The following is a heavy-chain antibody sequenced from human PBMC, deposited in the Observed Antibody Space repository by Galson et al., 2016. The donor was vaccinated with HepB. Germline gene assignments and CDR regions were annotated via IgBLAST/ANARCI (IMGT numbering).Heavy chain of an antibody. D-gene: IGHD3-22*01. CDR2: ISGSGGST. CDR3: AKNSSAYYYVSFYYYAMDV. V-gene: IGHV3-23*01. CDR1: GFTFSSYA. Sequence: LRLSCAASGFTFSSYAMNWVRQAPGKGLEWVSSISGSGGSTYDADSVKGRFTISRDNSKNTLYLQMNSLRAEDTALYYCAKNSSAYYYVSFYYYAMDVWGQGTTVTVSS. J-gene: IGHJ6*02.